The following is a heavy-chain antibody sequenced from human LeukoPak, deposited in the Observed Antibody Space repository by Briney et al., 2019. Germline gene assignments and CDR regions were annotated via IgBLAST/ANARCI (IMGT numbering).Heavy chain of an antibody. V-gene: IGHV1-2*02. J-gene: IGHJ4*02. D-gene: IGHD3-3*01. CDR3: ARLPYDEPDY. CDR1: GYTFTYYY. CDR2: ISPNSGGT. Sequence: ASVKVSCKASGYTFTYYYVHWVRQAPGQGLEWMGCISPNSGGTHYAQNFQGRVTMTRDTSISTAYMELSRLRSDGTAVYFCARLPYDEPDYWGQGTLVTVSS.